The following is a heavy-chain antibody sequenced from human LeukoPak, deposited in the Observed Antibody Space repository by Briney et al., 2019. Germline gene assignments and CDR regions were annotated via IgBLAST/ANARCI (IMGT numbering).Heavy chain of an antibody. D-gene: IGHD4-23*01. V-gene: IGHV3-74*01. CDR2: INADGSSI. Sequence: GGSLRLSCSGSGFTFSSYWMHWVRQAPGKGLVWVSRINADGSSISYADSVKGRFTISRDNAKNTLYLQMNRLRAEDTAVYYCARDVGTVVTYDAFDIWGQGTMVTASS. J-gene: IGHJ3*02. CDR1: GFTFSSYW. CDR3: ARDVGTVVTYDAFDI.